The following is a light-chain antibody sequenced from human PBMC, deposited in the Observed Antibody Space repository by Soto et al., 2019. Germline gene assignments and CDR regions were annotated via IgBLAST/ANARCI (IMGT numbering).Light chain of an antibody. CDR2: DVI. CDR3: SSFTSTSTPVV. V-gene: IGLV2-14*03. J-gene: IGLJ2*01. Sequence: QSALTQPASVSGSPGQSITISCTRTSSDVGAYNYVSWYQQHPGKAPKIMIYDVINRPSGISNRFSGSKSGNTASLTISGLQAEDEADYYCSSFTSTSTPVVFGGGTKLTVL. CDR1: SSDVGAYNY.